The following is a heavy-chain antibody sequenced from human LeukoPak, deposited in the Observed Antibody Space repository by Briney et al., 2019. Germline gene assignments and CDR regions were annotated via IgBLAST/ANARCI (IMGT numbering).Heavy chain of an antibody. Sequence: PGGSLRLSCAACGFTLRSYNMHWVRQAPGKGLEWVSYISTSSYYIYYADSVKGRLTISRDDAKNSLFLQMNSLRAEDTAIYYCARDASGSSTGLIDSWGQGTLVTVSS. CDR3: ARDASGSSTGLIDS. D-gene: IGHD1-26*01. V-gene: IGHV3-21*01. J-gene: IGHJ4*02. CDR1: GFTLRSYN. CDR2: ISTSSYYI.